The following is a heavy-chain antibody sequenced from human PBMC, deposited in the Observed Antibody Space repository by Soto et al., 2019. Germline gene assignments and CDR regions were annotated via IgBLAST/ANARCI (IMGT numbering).Heavy chain of an antibody. J-gene: IGHJ4*02. CDR3: ARGGSSGWFFLDY. D-gene: IGHD6-19*01. CDR1: GGTFSSYA. CDR2: INPNSGGT. V-gene: IGHV1-2*02. Sequence: ASVKVSCKASGGTFSSYAISWVRQAPGQGLEWMGWINPNSGGTNYAQKFQGRVTMTRDTSISTAYMELSRLRSDDTAVYYCARGGSSGWFFLDYWGQGALVTVSS.